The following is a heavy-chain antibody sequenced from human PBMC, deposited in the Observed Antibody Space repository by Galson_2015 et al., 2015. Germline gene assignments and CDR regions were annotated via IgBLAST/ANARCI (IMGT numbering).Heavy chain of an antibody. CDR2: IYYSGST. D-gene: IGHD3-16*01. J-gene: IGHJ5*02. V-gene: IGHV4-39*01. Sequence: TLSLTCTVSGGSISSSSYYWGWIRQPPGKGLEWIGSIYYSGSTYYNPSLKSRVTISVDTSKNQFSLKLSSVTAADTAVYYCARLGGGQPPNLLNWFDPWGQGTLVTVSS. CDR3: ARLGGGQPPNLLNWFDP. CDR1: GGSISSSSYY.